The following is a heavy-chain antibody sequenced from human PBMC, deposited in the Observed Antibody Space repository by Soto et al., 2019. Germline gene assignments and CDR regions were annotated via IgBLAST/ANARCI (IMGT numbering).Heavy chain of an antibody. CDR2: ISSRSNYT. D-gene: IGHD3-9*01. Sequence: GGYLRLACAASGFSRSTYSMNWARQDPGKGLEWVASISSRSNYTYYGDSVKGRFNISRDNAKNSLYLQMSSLRAEDTAVYYCARDPAGDILTRPIPFDFCGQGPLVTVS. J-gene: IGHJ4*02. V-gene: IGHV3-21*01. CDR1: GFSRSTYS. CDR3: ARDPAGDILTRPIPFDF.